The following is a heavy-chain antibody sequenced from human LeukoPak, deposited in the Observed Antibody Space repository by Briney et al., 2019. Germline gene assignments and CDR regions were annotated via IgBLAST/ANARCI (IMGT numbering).Heavy chain of an antibody. CDR2: IYYSGST. Sequence: SETLSLTCTVSGGSISSGGYYWSWIRQHPGKGLEWIGYIYYSGSTYYNPSLKSRVTISVDTSKNQFSLKLSSVTAADTAVYYCARGNSAYYYDSSGYRPSSALDYWGQGTLVTVSS. CDR1: GGSISSGGYY. J-gene: IGHJ4*02. D-gene: IGHD3-22*01. V-gene: IGHV4-31*03. CDR3: ARGNSAYYYDSSGYRPSSALDY.